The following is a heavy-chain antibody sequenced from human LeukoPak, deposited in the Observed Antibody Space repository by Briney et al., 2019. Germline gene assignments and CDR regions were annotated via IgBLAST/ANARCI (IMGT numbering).Heavy chain of an antibody. CDR2: ISGSGGST. D-gene: IGHD3-9*01. V-gene: IGHV3-23*01. CDR3: AKDLEEVLRYFDWLPGNFDY. Sequence: GGSLRLSCAASGFTFSSYGMSWVCQAPGKGLEWVSAISGSGGSTYYADSVKGRFTISRDNSKNTLYLQMNSLRAEDTAVYYCAKDLEEVLRYFDWLPGNFDYWGQGTLVTVSS. CDR1: GFTFSSYG. J-gene: IGHJ4*02.